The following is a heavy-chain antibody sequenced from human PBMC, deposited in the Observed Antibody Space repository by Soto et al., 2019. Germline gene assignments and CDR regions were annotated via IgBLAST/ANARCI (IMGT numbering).Heavy chain of an antibody. J-gene: IGHJ1*01. CDR3: AVAIAAAEGEYFQH. CDR1: GGSISSGGYY. V-gene: IGHV4-31*03. CDR2: IYYSGST. D-gene: IGHD6-13*01. Sequence: PSETLSLTCTVSGGSISSGGYYWSWIRQHPGKGLEWIGYIYYSGSTYYNPSLKSRVTISVDTSKNQFSLKLSSVTAADTAVYYCAVAIAAAEGEYFQHWGQGTLVTVSS.